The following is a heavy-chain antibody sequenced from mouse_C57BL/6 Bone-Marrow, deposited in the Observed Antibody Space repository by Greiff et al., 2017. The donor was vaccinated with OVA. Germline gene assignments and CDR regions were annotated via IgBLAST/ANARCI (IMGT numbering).Heavy chain of an antibody. CDR1: GFTFSDYG. CDR3: ARGNREGDYFDY. CDR2: ISSGSSTI. J-gene: IGHJ2*01. V-gene: IGHV5-17*01. Sequence: EVQLVESGGGLVKPGGSLKLSCAASGFTFSDYGMHWVRQAPEKGLEWVAYISSGSSTIYYADTVKGRFTISRDNAKNTLFLQMTSLRSEDTAMYYCARGNREGDYFDYWGQGTTLTVSS.